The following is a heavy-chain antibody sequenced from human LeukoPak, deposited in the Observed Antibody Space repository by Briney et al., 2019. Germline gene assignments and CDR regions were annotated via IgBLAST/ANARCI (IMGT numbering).Heavy chain of an antibody. CDR2: IIPIFGTA. J-gene: IGHJ6*03. Sequence: GASVKVSCKASGYTFTSYGISWVRQAPGQGLEWMGGIIPIFGTANYAQKFQGRVTITTDESTSTAYMELSSLRSEDTAVYYCARVHRSALTTVITPWYYYMDVWGKGTTVTVSS. CDR3: ARVHRSALTTVITPWYYYMDV. D-gene: IGHD4-17*01. V-gene: IGHV1-69*05. CDR1: GYTFTSYG.